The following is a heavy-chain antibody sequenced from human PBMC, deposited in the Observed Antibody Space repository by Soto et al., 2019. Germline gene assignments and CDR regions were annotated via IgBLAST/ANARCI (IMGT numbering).Heavy chain of an antibody. Sequence: GGSLRLSCAASGFTFSNYGMHWVRQAPGKGLEWVAVISYDGTNKYCADSVKGRFTFSRDNSKNTLYLQMNSLRAEDTAVYYCAEDLAVAGTGGNAFDIWGQGTMVTVSS. J-gene: IGHJ3*02. D-gene: IGHD6-19*01. V-gene: IGHV3-30*18. CDR1: GFTFSNYG. CDR2: ISYDGTNK. CDR3: AEDLAVAGTGGNAFDI.